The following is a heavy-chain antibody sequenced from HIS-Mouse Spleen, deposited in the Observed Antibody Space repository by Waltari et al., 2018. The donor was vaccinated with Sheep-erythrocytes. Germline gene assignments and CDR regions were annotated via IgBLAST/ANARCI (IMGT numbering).Heavy chain of an antibody. Sequence: PGKGLEGVAVISYDGSNKYYADSVKGRFTISRDNSKNTLYLQMNSLRAEDTAVYYCAKGGFGGNSNDAFDIWGQGTMVTVSS. V-gene: IGHV3-30*18. CDR3: AKGGFGGNSNDAFDI. J-gene: IGHJ3*02. CDR2: ISYDGSNK. D-gene: IGHD3-16*01.